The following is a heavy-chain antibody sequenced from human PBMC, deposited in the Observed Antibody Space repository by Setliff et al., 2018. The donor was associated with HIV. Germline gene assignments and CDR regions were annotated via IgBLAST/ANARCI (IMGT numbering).Heavy chain of an antibody. CDR3: AREAVLFGGSYRFDY. D-gene: IGHD1-26*01. CDR1: GGSISSRSPYY. V-gene: IGHV4-39*07. J-gene: IGHJ4*02. CDR2: INHSGST. Sequence: AETLSLTCTVSGGSISSRSPYYWGWIRQPPGKGLGWIGEINHSGSTNYNPSLKSRVTISVDTSKNQFSLKLRSVTAADTAVYYCAREAVLFGGSYRFDYWGQGTLVTVSS.